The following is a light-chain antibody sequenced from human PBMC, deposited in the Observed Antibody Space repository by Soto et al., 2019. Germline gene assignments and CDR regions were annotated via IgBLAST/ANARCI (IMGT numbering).Light chain of an antibody. Sequence: DIQMTQSPSSLSAYVGDTVTITCRASQAISNSLAWYQQKPGRVPERLIFAASTLQSGFPSRFSGSGSGTDFTLTISSLQPEDVAVYYCQKYHSPPFTFGQGTKLEIK. CDR1: QAISNS. J-gene: IGKJ2*01. V-gene: IGKV1-27*01. CDR3: QKYHSPPFT. CDR2: AAS.